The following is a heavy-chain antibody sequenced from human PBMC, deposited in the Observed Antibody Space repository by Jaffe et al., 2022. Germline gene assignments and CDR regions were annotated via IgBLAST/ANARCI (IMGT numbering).Heavy chain of an antibody. CDR1: KFTFRNYW. Sequence: EVHLVESGGGLVLPGGSLRLSCAASKFTFRNYWMHWVRRAPGKGLVWVSRISRDGNSTNYADSVKGRFIISRDNTKNTLYLQLNTVRAEDTAVYYCVRGSIGVAGTGLVNRVHGEYWGQGTLVIVSS. V-gene: IGHV3-74*01. D-gene: IGHD6-19*01. CDR3: VRGSIGVAGTGLVNRVHGEY. J-gene: IGHJ4*02. CDR2: ISRDGNST.